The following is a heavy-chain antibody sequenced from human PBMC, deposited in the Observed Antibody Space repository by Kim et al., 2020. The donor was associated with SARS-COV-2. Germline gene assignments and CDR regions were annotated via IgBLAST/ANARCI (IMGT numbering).Heavy chain of an antibody. V-gene: IGHV4-39*01. CDR3: AKTPYFYPMNYFDH. J-gene: IGHJ4*02. CDR2: NYYSGSN. CDR1: GGSSSSSSSD. Sequence: SGGSSSSSSSDWGWIRQPPGKGLEGMGTNYYSGSNYYNPALKSRVTISVDTSKNQFSLKLSSVTAADTAVYYCAKTPYFYPMNYFDHWGQGTLVTVSS. D-gene: IGHD2-8*01.